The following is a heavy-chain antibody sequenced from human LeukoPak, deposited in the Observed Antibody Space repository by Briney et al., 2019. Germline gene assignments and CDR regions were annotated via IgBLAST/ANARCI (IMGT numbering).Heavy chain of an antibody. CDR1: GGSFSGYY. Sequence: SSETLSLTCAVYGGSFSGYYWSWIRQPPGKGLEWIGEINHSGSTNYNPSLKSRVTISVDTSKNQFSLKLSSVTAADTAVYYCASGYCSGGSCYQPFDYWGQGTLVTVSS. V-gene: IGHV4-34*01. CDR2: INHSGST. J-gene: IGHJ4*02. CDR3: ASGYCSGGSCYQPFDY. D-gene: IGHD2-15*01.